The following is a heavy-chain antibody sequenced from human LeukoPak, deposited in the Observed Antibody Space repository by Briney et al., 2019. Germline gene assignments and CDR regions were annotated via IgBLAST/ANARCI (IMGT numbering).Heavy chain of an antibody. D-gene: IGHD6-13*01. Sequence: SETLSLTCTVSGGSISSSSYYWGWIRQPPGKGLEWIGSIYYSGSTYYNPSLKSRVTISADTSKNQFSLKLSSVTAADTAVYYCARCIAAAGGNFDYWGQGTLVTVSS. J-gene: IGHJ4*02. CDR2: IYYSGST. V-gene: IGHV4-39*01. CDR3: ARCIAAAGGNFDY. CDR1: GGSISSSSYY.